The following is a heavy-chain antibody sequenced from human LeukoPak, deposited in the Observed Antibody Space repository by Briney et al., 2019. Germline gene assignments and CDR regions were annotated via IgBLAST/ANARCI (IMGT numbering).Heavy chain of an antibody. J-gene: IGHJ4*02. Sequence: GGSLRLSCAASGFTFSSYWMHWVRQAPGKGLVWVSRINNDGSSTSYADSVKGRFTISRDSAKNTLYLQMNSLRAEDTAVYYCARVPFWSGYYTDYWGQGTLVTVSS. CDR1: GFTFSSYW. V-gene: IGHV3-74*01. D-gene: IGHD3-3*01. CDR3: ARVPFWSGYYTDY. CDR2: INNDGSST.